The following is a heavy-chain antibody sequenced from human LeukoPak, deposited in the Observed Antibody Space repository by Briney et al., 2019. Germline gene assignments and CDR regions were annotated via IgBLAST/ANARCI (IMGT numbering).Heavy chain of an antibody. J-gene: IGHJ5*02. V-gene: IGHV3-30-3*01. CDR1: GFTFSSYA. CDR2: ISYDGSNK. Sequence: GWSLTLSCAASGFTFSSYAMHWLRQAPGKGLEGVAVISYDGSNKYYADSVKGRFTISRDNSKNTLYLQMNSLRAEDTAVYYCARDGPTNWFDPWRQGTLVTVSS. CDR3: ARDGPTNWFDP.